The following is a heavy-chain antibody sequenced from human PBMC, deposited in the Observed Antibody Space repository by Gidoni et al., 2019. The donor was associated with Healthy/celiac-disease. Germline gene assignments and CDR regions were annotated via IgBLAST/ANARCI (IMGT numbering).Heavy chain of an antibody. CDR1: GFTFSSYS. V-gene: IGHV3-48*01. J-gene: IGHJ6*02. Sequence: EVQLVESGGGLVQPGGSLRLSCAASGFTFSSYSMNWVRQAPGKGLEWVSYISRSSSTIYYADSGKGRFTISRDNAKNELYLQMNSRRAEDTAVYYCASAEGVPAARHYYYYGMDVWGQGTTVTVSS. D-gene: IGHD2-2*01. CDR3: ASAEGVPAARHYYYYGMDV. CDR2: ISRSSSTI.